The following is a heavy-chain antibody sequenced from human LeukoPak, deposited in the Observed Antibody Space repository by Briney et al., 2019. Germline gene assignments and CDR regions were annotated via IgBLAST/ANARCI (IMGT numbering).Heavy chain of an antibody. Sequence: PSETLSLTCTVSGGSISSSSYYWGWIRQPPGKGLEWIGSIYYSGSTYYNPSLKSRVTISVDTSKNQFSLKLSSVTAADTAVYYCARDRRIRRAVAGTTFDYWGQGTLVTVSS. CDR3: ARDRRIRRAVAGTTFDY. V-gene: IGHV4-39*07. CDR1: GGSISSSSYY. D-gene: IGHD6-19*01. J-gene: IGHJ4*02. CDR2: IYYSGST.